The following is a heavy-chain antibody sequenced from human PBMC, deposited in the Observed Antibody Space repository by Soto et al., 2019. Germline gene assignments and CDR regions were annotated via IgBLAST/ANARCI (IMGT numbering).Heavy chain of an antibody. CDR1: GYSITTGSY. Sequence: PSETLSLTCAVSGYSITTGSYWGWNRQPPGRGLEWIGTVYQSGSTHYNPSLKSRLTISVDPSKNHFSLKLRSVTAADTAVYYCARQKRFAGRPCDYWGQGALVTGSS. V-gene: IGHV4-38-2*01. CDR2: VYQSGST. CDR3: ARQKRFAGRPCDY. J-gene: IGHJ4*02. D-gene: IGHD3-16*01.